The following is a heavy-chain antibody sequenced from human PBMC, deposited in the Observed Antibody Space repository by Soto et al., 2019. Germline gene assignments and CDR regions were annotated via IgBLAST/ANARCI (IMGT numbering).Heavy chain of an antibody. J-gene: IGHJ6*03. Sequence: QVQLVESGGGVVQPGRSLRLSCAASGFTFSSYGMHWVRQAPGKRLEWVAVISYDGSNKYYADSVKGRFTISRDNSKNTLYLQMNSLRAEDTAVYYCAKDGFYYGSGTNYYMDVWGKGTTVTVSS. CDR3: AKDGFYYGSGTNYYMDV. CDR1: GFTFSSYG. V-gene: IGHV3-30*18. D-gene: IGHD3-10*01. CDR2: ISYDGSNK.